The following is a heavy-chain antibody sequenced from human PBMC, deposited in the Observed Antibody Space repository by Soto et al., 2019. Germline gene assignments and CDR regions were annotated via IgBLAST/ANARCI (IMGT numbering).Heavy chain of an antibody. D-gene: IGHD2-8*02. CDR1: GFTFSTYS. CDR3: ARGPGCTGVYCCRALVY. Sequence: EVQLVESGGGLVQPGGSLRLSCAASGFTFSTYSMSWVRQAPGKGLEWVSYISSISNTIYYADSVKGRFTISRDNAKNPLYPPLNSLSAEDTAVYCCARGPGCTGVYCCRALVYLGQGTLFTVSS. CDR2: ISSISNTI. V-gene: IGHV3-48*01. J-gene: IGHJ4*02.